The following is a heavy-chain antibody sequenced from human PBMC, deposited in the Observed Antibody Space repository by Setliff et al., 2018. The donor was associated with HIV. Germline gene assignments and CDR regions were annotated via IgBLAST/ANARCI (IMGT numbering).Heavy chain of an antibody. Sequence: PSESLSLTCIVSGRSISNGYYCWGWIRQPAGKGLEWRGHIYISGSTKYNPSLKSRVTITVDTSKNQLSLKLSSLTAADTAVYYCATNGAFDIWGQGTLVTVSS. CDR3: ATNGAFDI. CDR2: IYISGST. CDR1: GRSISNGYYC. V-gene: IGHV4-61*09. J-gene: IGHJ3*02.